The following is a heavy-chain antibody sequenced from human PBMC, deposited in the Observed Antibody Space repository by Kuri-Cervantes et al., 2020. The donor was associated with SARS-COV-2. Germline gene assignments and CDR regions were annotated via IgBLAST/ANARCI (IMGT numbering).Heavy chain of an antibody. CDR2: INHSGGT. CDR3: ARGLIGLVPAPVLGLGPHYYSYHVDV. J-gene: IGHJ6*02. Sequence: SQTLSLTCAVFGGSFSGYQWGWIRQSPGKGLEWIGEINHSGGTNYNSSLKSRVTISVDTSKNQFSLKLTSVTAADTAVYYCARGLIGLVPAPVLGLGPHYYSYHVDVWGHGTTVTVSS. V-gene: IGHV4-34*01. CDR1: GGSFSGYQ. D-gene: IGHD2-2*01.